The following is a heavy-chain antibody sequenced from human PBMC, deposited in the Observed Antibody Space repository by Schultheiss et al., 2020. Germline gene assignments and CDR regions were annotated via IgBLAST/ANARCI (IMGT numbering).Heavy chain of an antibody. CDR2: ISSNSGTI. V-gene: IGHV3-48*04. CDR1: GFNFTPYG. Sequence: GGSLRLSCAASGFNFTPYGLNWVRQAPGKGLEWLSYISSNSGTIYYADSVKGRFTISRDDYSNTLFLEMSSLRPEDTAMYYCARGWLHVTRDGLDAWGRGTMVTVSS. J-gene: IGHJ3*01. CDR3: ARGWLHVTRDGLDA. D-gene: IGHD5-24*01.